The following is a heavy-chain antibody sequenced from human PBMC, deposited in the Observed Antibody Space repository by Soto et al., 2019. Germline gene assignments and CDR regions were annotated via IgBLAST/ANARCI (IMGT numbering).Heavy chain of an antibody. CDR1: GYTFTSYY. D-gene: IGHD5-12*01. V-gene: IGHV1-46*01. CDR2: INPSGGST. CDR3: ARPLRRGYSGYGGFDY. J-gene: IGHJ4*02. Sequence: ASVKVSCKASGYTFTSYYMHWVRQAPGQGLEWMGIINPSGGSTSYAQKFQGRVTMTRDTSTSTVYMELSSLRSEDTAVYYCARPLRRGYSGYGGFDYWGQGTLVTVSS.